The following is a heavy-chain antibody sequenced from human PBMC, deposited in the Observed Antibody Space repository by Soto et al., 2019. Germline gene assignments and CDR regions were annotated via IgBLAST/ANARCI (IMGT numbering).Heavy chain of an antibody. CDR1: GFIFSSYA. CDR3: AKHRAVTAIFHY. Sequence: HPGGSLRLSCAASGFIFSSYAMSWVRQAPGKGLEWVSGISGSGGSTYYADSVKGRFTISRDNSKNTLFLQMNSLRAEDTAVYYCAKHRAVTAIFHYWGQGTLVTVSS. CDR2: ISGSGGST. J-gene: IGHJ4*02. V-gene: IGHV3-23*01. D-gene: IGHD2-21*02.